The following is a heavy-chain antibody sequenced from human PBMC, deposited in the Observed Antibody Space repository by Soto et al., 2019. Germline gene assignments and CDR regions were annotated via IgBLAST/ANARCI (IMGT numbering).Heavy chain of an antibody. Sequence: QVQLVQSGAEVKKPGSSVKVSCKASGGTFSSYAISWVRQAPGRGLEWMGGIIPIFGTANYAQKFQGRVTITADESTSTAYMELSSLRSEDTAVYYCARPSSGGGSYYYYYGMDVWGQGTTVTVSS. CDR2: IIPIFGTA. J-gene: IGHJ6*02. D-gene: IGHD1-26*01. CDR1: GGTFSSYA. V-gene: IGHV1-69*01. CDR3: ARPSSGGGSYYYYYGMDV.